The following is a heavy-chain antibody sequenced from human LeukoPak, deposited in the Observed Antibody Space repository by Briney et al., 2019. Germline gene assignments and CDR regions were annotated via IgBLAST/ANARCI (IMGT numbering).Heavy chain of an antibody. J-gene: IGHJ4*02. CDR3: ARDTDPHCSSTSCYSY. D-gene: IGHD2-2*01. CDR1: GGSISSGDYY. Sequence: PSETLSLTCTVSGGSISSGDYYWSWIRQPPGKGLEWIGYIYYSGSTYYNPSLKSRVTISVDTSKNQFSLKLSSVTAADTAVYYGARDTDPHCSSTSCYSYWGQGTLVTVSS. CDR2: IYYSGST. V-gene: IGHV4-30-4*08.